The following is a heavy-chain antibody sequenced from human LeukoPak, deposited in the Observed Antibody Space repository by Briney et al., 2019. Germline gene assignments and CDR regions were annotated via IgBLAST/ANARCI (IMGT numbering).Heavy chain of an antibody. CDR1: GCTFTGYY. J-gene: IGHJ4*02. CDR2: INPNSGGT. D-gene: IGHD2-21*01. Sequence: ASVKVSCKASGCTFTGYYLHWVRQAPGQGLEWMGRINPNSGGTDSAQKFQGRVTMTRDTSISTAYMEMTKLTSDDTAVYFCVRRGDDYWGQGTLVTVSS. V-gene: IGHV1-2*06. CDR3: VRRGDDY.